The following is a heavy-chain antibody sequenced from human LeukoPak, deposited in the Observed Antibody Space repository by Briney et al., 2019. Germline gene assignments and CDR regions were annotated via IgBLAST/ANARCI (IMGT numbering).Heavy chain of an antibody. CDR2: IWYDGSNE. CDR3: AKAPEGYGDRLDV. D-gene: IGHD4-17*01. Sequence: GGSLRLSCAASGLSFSNYGMQWVRQAPGKGLECVAVIWYDGSNEYYTDSVKGRFTISRDNSKNTLYLQMNSLRAEDTAVYYCAKAPEGYGDRLDVWGQGTLVTVSS. CDR1: GLSFSNYG. V-gene: IGHV3-30*02. J-gene: IGHJ4*02.